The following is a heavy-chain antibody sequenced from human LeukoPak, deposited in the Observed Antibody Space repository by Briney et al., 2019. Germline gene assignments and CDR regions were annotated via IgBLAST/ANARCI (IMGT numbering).Heavy chain of an antibody. Sequence: GGSLRLSCAASGFTFSSYEMNWVRQAPGKGLEWVSSISSSSSYIYYADSVKGRFTISRDNAKNSLYLQMNSLRAEDTAVYYCARGGSSHDWGQGTLVTVSS. D-gene: IGHD6-13*01. CDR2: ISSSSSYI. J-gene: IGHJ4*02. CDR3: ARGGSSHD. V-gene: IGHV3-21*01. CDR1: GFTFSSYE.